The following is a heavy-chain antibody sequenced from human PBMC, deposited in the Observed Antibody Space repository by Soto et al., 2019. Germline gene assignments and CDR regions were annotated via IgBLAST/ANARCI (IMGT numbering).Heavy chain of an antibody. CDR1: GFMFSAYA. J-gene: IGHJ4*01. Sequence: GGSLRLSCTASGFMFSAYAMLWVRQAPGKGLEWVAAMSYDGTNTYYADSVKGRFTISRDNSKNTLFLQMSSLTADDSAVHYCARDPSPYTSGWYGIDFWGLGTLVTVSS. CDR3: ARDPSPYTSGWYGIDF. D-gene: IGHD6-19*01. V-gene: IGHV3-30-3*01. CDR2: MSYDGTNT.